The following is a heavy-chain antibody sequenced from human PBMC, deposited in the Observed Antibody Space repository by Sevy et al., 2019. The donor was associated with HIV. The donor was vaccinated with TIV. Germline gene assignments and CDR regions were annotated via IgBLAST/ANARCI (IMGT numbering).Heavy chain of an antibody. Sequence: GGSLRLSCAASGFTFSSYAMSWVRQAPGKGLEWVSAISGSGGSTYYADSVKGRFTISRDNSKNTLYLQMNSLRAEDTAVYYCAKEEGHSSGWYGDYYYYYGMDVWGQGTTVTVSS. V-gene: IGHV3-23*01. D-gene: IGHD6-19*01. J-gene: IGHJ6*02. CDR3: AKEEGHSSGWYGDYYYYYGMDV. CDR2: ISGSGGST. CDR1: GFTFSSYA.